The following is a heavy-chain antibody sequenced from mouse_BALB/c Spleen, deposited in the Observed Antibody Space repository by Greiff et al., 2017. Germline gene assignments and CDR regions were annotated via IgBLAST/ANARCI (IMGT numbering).Heavy chain of an antibody. CDR1: GFTFNTYA. Sequence: EVKLAESGGGLVQPKGSLKLSCAASGFTFNTYAMNWVRQAPGKGLEWVARIRSKSNNYATYYADSVKDRFTISRDDSQSMLYLQMNNLKTEDTAMYYCVRHEGDYAMDYWGQGTSVTVSS. CDR2: IRSKSNNYAT. V-gene: IGHV10-1*02. CDR3: VRHEGDYAMDY. J-gene: IGHJ4*01.